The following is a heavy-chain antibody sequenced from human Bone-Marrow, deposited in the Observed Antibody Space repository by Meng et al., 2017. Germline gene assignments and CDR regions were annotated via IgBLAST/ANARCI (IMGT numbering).Heavy chain of an antibody. V-gene: IGHV3-21*01. CDR1: GFTFSSDS. J-gene: IGHJ4*02. CDR3: ARGVGSGLSIGKFDY. Sequence: GESLKISCAASGFTFSSDSMNWVRQAPGKGLEWVSSISSSSSYIYYADSVRGRFTISRDNAKNSLYLEMDSLRDEDAAMYYCARGVGSGLSIGKFDYWGQGTLVTGSS. D-gene: IGHD3-10*01. CDR2: ISSSSSYI.